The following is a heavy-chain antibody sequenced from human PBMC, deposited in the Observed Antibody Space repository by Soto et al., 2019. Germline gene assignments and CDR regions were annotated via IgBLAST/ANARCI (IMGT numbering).Heavy chain of an antibody. Sequence: QVQLVESGGGVVQPGRSLRLSCAASGFTFSSYGMHWVRQAPGKGLEWVAVISYDGSNKYYADSVKGRFTISRDNSKNTLYLQMNSLRAEDTAVYYCAKAPYGSSWLGFPFDDYWGQGTLVTVSS. D-gene: IGHD6-13*01. CDR3: AKAPYGSSWLGFPFDDY. V-gene: IGHV3-30*18. CDR1: GFTFSSYG. J-gene: IGHJ4*02. CDR2: ISYDGSNK.